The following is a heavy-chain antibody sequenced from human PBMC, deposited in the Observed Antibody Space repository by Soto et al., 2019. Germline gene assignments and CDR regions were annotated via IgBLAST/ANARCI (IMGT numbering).Heavy chain of an antibody. D-gene: IGHD6-6*01. CDR1: GYTFTSYD. V-gene: IGHV1-8*01. CDR3: ARKGYSCSSDPLNMYYYYMDV. Sequence: ASVKVSCKASGYTFTSYDINWVRQATGQGLEWMGWMNPNSGNTGYAQKFQGRVTMTRNTSISTAYMELSSLRSEDTAVYYCARKGYSCSSDPLNMYYYYMDVWGKGTTVTVSS. J-gene: IGHJ6*03. CDR2: MNPNSGNT.